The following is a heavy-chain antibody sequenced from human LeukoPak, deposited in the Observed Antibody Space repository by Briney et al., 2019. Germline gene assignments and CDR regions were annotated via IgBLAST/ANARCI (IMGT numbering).Heavy chain of an antibody. CDR3: ARGVGTRYSGYDACDI. D-gene: IGHD5-12*01. CDR1: GDSVSSNSDA. V-gene: IGHV6-1*01. J-gene: IGHJ3*02. Sequence: SQTLSLTCAVSGDSVSSNSDAWNWIRQSPSRGLEWLGRTYYRSKWSNDYAVSVKSRITINPDTSKNQFSLQLNSVTPQDTAVYYCARGVGTRYSGYDACDIWGQGTMVTVSS. CDR2: TYYRSKWSN.